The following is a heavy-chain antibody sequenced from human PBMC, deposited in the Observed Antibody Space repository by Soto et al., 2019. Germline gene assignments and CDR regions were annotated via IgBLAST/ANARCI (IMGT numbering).Heavy chain of an antibody. CDR2: VSSSGST. J-gene: IGHJ6*02. CDR3: ARRFMVGEVMTHGMDV. CDR1: GDSMSNYY. Sequence: QVQLQESGPGLVKPSETLSLTCVVSGDSMSNYYWRWIRQRPGKGLEWIGDVSSSGSTNYNSSLERRVTISVDTSKRLFALKRNSVSAADTGVYYCARRFMVGEVMTHGMDVWGQGTTVTFSS. V-gene: IGHV4-59*01. D-gene: IGHD3-10*01.